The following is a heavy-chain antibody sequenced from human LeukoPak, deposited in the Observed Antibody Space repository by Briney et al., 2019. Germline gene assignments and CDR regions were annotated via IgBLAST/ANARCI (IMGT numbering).Heavy chain of an antibody. CDR2: IYYSGST. V-gene: IGHV4-61*01. J-gene: IGHJ4*02. D-gene: IGHD5-24*01. CDR1: GGSISSGTYY. CDR3: ARADGYNYAIDY. Sequence: SETLSLTCTVSGGSISSGTYYWSWIRQPPGKGLEWIGYIYYSGSTNYNPSLKSRVTISVDTSKNQFSLKLSSVTAADTAVYYCARADGYNYAIDYWGQGTLVTVSS.